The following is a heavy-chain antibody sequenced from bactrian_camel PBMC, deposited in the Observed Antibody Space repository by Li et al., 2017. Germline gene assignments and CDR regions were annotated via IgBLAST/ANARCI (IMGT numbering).Heavy chain of an antibody. CDR2: IDRDGVT. Sequence: VQLVESGGGSVQAGGSLRLSCAASGFDHSRLCMAWFRQAPGKEREGVAGIDRDGVTKYADSVKGRFTISQDNALKILHLQLNSLKPEDTARYYCAAGFAMLVRWLLVENEHTSWGQGTQVTVS. D-gene: IGHD6*01. CDR1: GFDHSRLC. V-gene: IGHV3S6*01. J-gene: IGHJ4*01. CDR3: AAGFAMLVRWLLVENEHTS.